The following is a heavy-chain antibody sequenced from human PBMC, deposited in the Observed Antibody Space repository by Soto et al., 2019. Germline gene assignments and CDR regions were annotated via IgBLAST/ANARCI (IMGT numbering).Heavy chain of an antibody. Sequence: EVQFVESGGGLVQPGGSLRLSCTASGLSLSSTEMTWVRQAPGKGLEWISYISTRGSTLYYVDSVKGRFTISRDNAKNSLYLQMDNLRAEHTAVYYCVGRISTRDKCLLGVSDFWGQGTLVIVSS. CDR1: GLSLSSTE. CDR3: VGRISTRDKCLLGVSDF. CDR2: ISTRGSTL. J-gene: IGHJ4*02. V-gene: IGHV3-48*03. D-gene: IGHD1-26*01.